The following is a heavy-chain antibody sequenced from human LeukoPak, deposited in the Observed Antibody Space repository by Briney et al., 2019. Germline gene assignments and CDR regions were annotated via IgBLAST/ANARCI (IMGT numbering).Heavy chain of an antibody. CDR1: GFSFNRYT. CDR2: ISSSSGTL. D-gene: IGHD6-13*01. J-gene: IGHJ4*02. V-gene: IGHV3-48*01. CDR3: ALIAVDWQQPSDY. Sequence: PGGSLRLSCTASGFSFNRYTMSWVRQAPGKGLEWISYISSSSGTLRYADSVKGRITISRDNAKNSVYLQMNSLRAEDTAVYYCALIAVDWQQPSDYWGQGTLVTVSS.